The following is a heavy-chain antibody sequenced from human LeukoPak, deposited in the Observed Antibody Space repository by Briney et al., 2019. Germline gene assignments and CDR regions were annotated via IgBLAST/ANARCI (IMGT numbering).Heavy chain of an antibody. CDR2: ISWNGGST. D-gene: IGHD5-18*01. CDR1: GFPFDDYG. V-gene: IGHV3-20*04. J-gene: IGHJ4*02. CDR3: APQRGFRLLDRYFES. Sequence: GGSLRLSCAASGFPFDDYGMSWVRQAPGKGLEWVSGISWNGGSTGYADSVKGRFTISRDNAKNSLYLQMNSLRAEDTAVYYCAPQRGFRLLDRYFESWGQGTLVTVSS.